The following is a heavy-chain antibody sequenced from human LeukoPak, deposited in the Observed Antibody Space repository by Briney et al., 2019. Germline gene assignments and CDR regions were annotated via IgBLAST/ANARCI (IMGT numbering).Heavy chain of an antibody. CDR1: GGSINSGY. D-gene: IGHD3-22*01. V-gene: IGHV4-34*01. Sequence: SETLSLTCSVSGGSINSGYWSWIRQPPGKGLEWIGEITPSGSTNYSPSLKSRVSISIDTSKKKLSLRLTSVTAADSAVYYCASSFYYDSRDYWGQGTLVTVSS. CDR2: ITPSGST. J-gene: IGHJ4*02. CDR3: ASSFYYDSRDY.